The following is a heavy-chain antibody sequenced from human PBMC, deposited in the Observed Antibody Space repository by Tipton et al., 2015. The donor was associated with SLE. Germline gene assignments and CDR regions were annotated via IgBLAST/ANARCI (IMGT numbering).Heavy chain of an antibody. V-gene: IGHV4-31*03. CDR1: DDSISNGDYY. CDR2: IYFSGNT. J-gene: IGHJ3*02. CDR3: TRDDKPDYASSGYSRYALDI. D-gene: IGHD3-22*01. Sequence: GLVKPSQTLSLTCTVSDDSISNGDYYWSWVRQHPGEGLEWIGYIYFSGNTYYNPSLESRVTISVDTSKNQVSLRLTSVTAADTAVYYCTRDDKPDYASSGYSRYALDIWGQGTLVTVSS.